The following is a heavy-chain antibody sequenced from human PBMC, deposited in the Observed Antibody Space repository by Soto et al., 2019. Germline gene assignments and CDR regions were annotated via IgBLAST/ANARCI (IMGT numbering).Heavy chain of an antibody. D-gene: IGHD6-13*01. CDR1: GFTFSSYA. CDR3: ASVTASGVSSSWYSFGS. V-gene: IGHV3-30-3*01. CDR2: ISYDGSNK. J-gene: IGHJ4*02. Sequence: PVGSLRLSCAASGFTFSSYAMHWVRQAPGKGLEWVAVISYDGSNKYYADSVKGRFTISRDNSKNTLYLQMNSLRAEDTAVYYCASVTASGVSSSWYSFGSWGQGTLVTVSS.